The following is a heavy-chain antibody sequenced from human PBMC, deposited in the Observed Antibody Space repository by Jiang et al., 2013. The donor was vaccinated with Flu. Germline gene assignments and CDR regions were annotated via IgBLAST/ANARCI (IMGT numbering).Heavy chain of an antibody. CDR3: ARRPRYSSGLFDF. CDR1: GGSISSSNYF. V-gene: IGHV4-39*01. D-gene: IGHD6-19*01. J-gene: IGHJ4*02. CDR2: IYYSGTT. Sequence: QLVESGPGLVKPSETLSLTCTVSGGSISSSNYFWGWIRQPPGRGLEWIGNIYYSGTTYYNPSLKSRATQSVDTSKNQFSLKLRSVTAADTGVYYCARRPRYSSGLFDFWGQGTLVTASS.